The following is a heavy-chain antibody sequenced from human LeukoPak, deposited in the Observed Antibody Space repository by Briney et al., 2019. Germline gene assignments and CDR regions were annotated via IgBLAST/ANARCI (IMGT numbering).Heavy chain of an antibody. CDR3: ARGVRVRGDVASAFDI. Sequence: SETLSLTCTVSGGSISSYYWGWIRQPPGKGLEWIGYIYYSGSTNYNPSLKSRVTISVDTSKNQFSLKLSSVTAADTAVYYCARGVRVRGDVASAFDIWGQGTMVTVSS. V-gene: IGHV4-59*01. CDR2: IYYSGST. J-gene: IGHJ3*02. CDR1: GGSISSYY. D-gene: IGHD3-10*01.